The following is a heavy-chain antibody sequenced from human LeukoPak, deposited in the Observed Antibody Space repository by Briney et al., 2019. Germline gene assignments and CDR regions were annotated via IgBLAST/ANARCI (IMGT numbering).Heavy chain of an antibody. D-gene: IGHD3-10*01. CDR2: ISGTGGFT. J-gene: IGHJ4*02. CDR3: AKSRGLSLPMSRYFDY. V-gene: IGHV3-23*01. CDR1: GFTFSSYG. Sequence: PGGTLRLSCVGSGFTFSSYGMGWVRQAPGKGLEWVSGISGTGGFTYEADAVKGRFTISTDNSKNTLYLQMNSLRAEDTAVYYCAKSRGLSLPMSRYFDYWGQGTLVTVSS.